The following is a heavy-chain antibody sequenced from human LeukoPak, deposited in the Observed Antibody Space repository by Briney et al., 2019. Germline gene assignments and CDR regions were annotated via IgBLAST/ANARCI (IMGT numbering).Heavy chain of an antibody. D-gene: IGHD7-27*01. Sequence: SGGSLRLSCAASGFSFSSYEMKWVRQAPGKRLEWVSYISSSGSTKNYADSVKGRFTISRDNAKNSLYLQMNSLRAEDTAVYYCAREIWGQGGYFDHWGQGTLVTVSS. CDR3: AREIWGQGGYFDH. J-gene: IGHJ4*02. CDR1: GFSFSSYE. CDR2: ISSSGSTK. V-gene: IGHV3-48*03.